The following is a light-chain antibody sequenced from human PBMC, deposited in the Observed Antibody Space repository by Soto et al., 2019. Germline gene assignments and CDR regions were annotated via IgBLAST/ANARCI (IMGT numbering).Light chain of an antibody. CDR1: SRDVGANNF. V-gene: IGLV2-14*01. CDR3: NSYTNTAARV. Sequence: QSALTQPASVSGSPGQSITISCTGTSRDVGANNFVSWYQQYPGKAPKLIIREVSNRPSGVSNRFSGSKSGNTASLTISGLQAEDEADYYCNSYTNTAARVFGTGTKLTVL. CDR2: EVS. J-gene: IGLJ1*01.